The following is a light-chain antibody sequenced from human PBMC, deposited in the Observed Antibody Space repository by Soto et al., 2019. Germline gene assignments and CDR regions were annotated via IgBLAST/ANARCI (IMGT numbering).Light chain of an antibody. CDR2: GAS. CDR3: QQSYRSPYT. J-gene: IGKJ2*01. CDR1: QSINIY. V-gene: IGKV1-39*01. Sequence: IQMTQSPSSLSASVGDRVSVTCRASQSINIYLNWYQQKPGKAPTLLIYGASSLQSGVPSRFSGGGSRTDFTLTISSLQPEDFATYYCQQSYRSPYTFGQGTKLEIK.